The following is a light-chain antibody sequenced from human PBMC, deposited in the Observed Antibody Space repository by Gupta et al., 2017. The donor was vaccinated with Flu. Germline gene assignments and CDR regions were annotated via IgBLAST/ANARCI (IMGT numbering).Light chain of an antibody. J-gene: IGKJ3*01. V-gene: IGKV3-15*01. CDR2: GAS. CDR1: QTINAN. Sequence: IMTQSPATLSVAPGEGVTLSCRASQTINANVAWYQQKPGQVPRLLVYGASTRATDIPARFSGSGSGTEFTLTISSLQSEDFAVYYCQQYANWPPGPFTSGPGTKVEI. CDR3: QQYANWPPGPFT.